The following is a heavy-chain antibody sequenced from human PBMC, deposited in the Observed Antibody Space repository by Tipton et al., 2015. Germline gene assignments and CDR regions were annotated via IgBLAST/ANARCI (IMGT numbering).Heavy chain of an antibody. Sequence: GLVKPSGTLSLTCSVSGDSISSSNWWSWVRQPPGKGLEWIGEIHHGGSTNYNPSLKSRVTMSVDTSKNQFSLKLSSVTAADTAVYYCVRDAVVTHYYYYGMDVWGQGTTVTVSS. D-gene: IGHD4-23*01. CDR3: VRDAVVTHYYYYGMDV. J-gene: IGHJ6*02. CDR2: IHHGGST. CDR1: GDSISSSNW. V-gene: IGHV4-4*02.